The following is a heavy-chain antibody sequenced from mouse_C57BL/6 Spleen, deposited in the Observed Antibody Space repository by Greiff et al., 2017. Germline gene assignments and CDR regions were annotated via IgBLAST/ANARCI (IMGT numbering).Heavy chain of an antibody. CDR2: IYPGDGDT. CDR1: GYAFSSYW. D-gene: IGHD1-1*01. CDR3: AIYYYGSSYYDY. V-gene: IGHV1-80*01. J-gene: IGHJ2*01. Sequence: QVQLQQSGAELVKPGASVKISCKASGYAFSSYWMNWVKQRPGKGLEWIGQIYPGDGDTNYNGKFKGKATLTADKSSSTAYMQLSSLTSEDSAVYFCAIYYYGSSYYDYWGQGTTLTVSS.